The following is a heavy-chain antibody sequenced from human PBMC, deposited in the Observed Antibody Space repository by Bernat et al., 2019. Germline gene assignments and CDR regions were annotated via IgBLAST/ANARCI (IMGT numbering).Heavy chain of an antibody. J-gene: IGHJ4*01. D-gene: IGHD2-21*01. Sequence: EVQLVESGGGLEQPGGSLTLSCAASGFTFSNYEMNWVRQAPGKGLEWISYINSGGSTIDYADSVKGRFTISRDNAENSLYLQIIGLRAEDTAVYYCAREAVATHFDSWGHGTLVTVSS. CDR1: GFTFSNYE. V-gene: IGHV3-48*03. CDR2: INSGGSTI. CDR3: AREAVATHFDS.